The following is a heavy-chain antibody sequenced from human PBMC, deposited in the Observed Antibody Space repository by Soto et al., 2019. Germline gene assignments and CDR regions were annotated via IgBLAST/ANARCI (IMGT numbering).Heavy chain of an antibody. CDR3: ARASLGYCSSTSCRSNWFDP. CDR2: IYYTGST. Sequence: QVQLQESGPGLVKPSQTLSLTCPVSGGSIRSGGYYWTWIRQHPGKGLEWSGYIYYTGSTYYNPSLTSRVTISVDTSKNQFSLKLSSVTAADTAVYYCARASLGYCSSTSCRSNWFDPWGQGTLVTVSS. J-gene: IGHJ5*02. V-gene: IGHV4-31*03. D-gene: IGHD2-2*01. CDR1: GGSIRSGGYY.